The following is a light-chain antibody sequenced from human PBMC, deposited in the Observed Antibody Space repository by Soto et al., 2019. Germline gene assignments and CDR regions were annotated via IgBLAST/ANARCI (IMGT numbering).Light chain of an antibody. V-gene: IGLV2-8*01. Sequence: QSVLTQPPSASGSPGQSVTISCTGTSSDVGGYNYVSWYQQHPGKAPKLMIYDVSKRPSGVPDRFSGSKSGNTASLTVSGLQAEDEADFSCSSYAASNKGVFGGGTKVTVL. CDR2: DVS. J-gene: IGLJ3*02. CDR1: SSDVGGYNY. CDR3: SSYAASNKGV.